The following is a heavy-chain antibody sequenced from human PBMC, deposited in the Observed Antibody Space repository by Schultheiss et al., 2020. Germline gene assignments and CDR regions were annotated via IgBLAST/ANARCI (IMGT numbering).Heavy chain of an antibody. CDR2: IKSKTDGGTT. CDR1: GFTFSNAW. Sequence: GESLKISCAASGFTFSNAWMSWVRQAPGKGLEWVGRIKSKTDGGTTDYAAPVKGRFTISRDDSKNTLYLQMNSLKTEDTAVYYCTTSRGDYYDSSGYHAVFWYFDYWGQGTLVTVSS. CDR3: TTSRGDYYDSSGYHAVFWYFDY. J-gene: IGHJ4*02. D-gene: IGHD3-22*01. V-gene: IGHV3-15*01.